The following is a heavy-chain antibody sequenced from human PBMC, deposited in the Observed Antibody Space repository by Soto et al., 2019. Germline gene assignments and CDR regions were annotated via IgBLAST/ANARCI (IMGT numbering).Heavy chain of an antibody. V-gene: IGHV1-46*01. CDR1: GYTFTSYY. CDR3: ATVLRECDCYGMDV. CDR2: INPSGGST. D-gene: IGHD3-3*01. J-gene: IGHJ6*02. Sequence: QVQLVQSGAEVQKPGASVKVSCKASGYTFTSYYMHWVRQAPGQGLEWMGIINPSGGSTSYGPKFPGRVTRTRDTSTSTVYMELSSLRSEDPAVYYCATVLRECDCYGMDVWGQGTTVTVSS.